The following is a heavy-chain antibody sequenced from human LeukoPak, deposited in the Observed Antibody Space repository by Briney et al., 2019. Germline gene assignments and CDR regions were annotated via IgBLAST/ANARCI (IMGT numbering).Heavy chain of an antibody. J-gene: IGHJ4*02. CDR2: IYPGDPDT. Sequence: GESLKISCKGSGYSFTSYWIGWVRQMPGKGLEWTGIIYPGDPDTRYSPSFQGQVTISADKSIGTAYLQWSSLKASDTAMYYCARTGPYSGSYYVDYWGQGTLVTVSS. V-gene: IGHV5-51*01. CDR1: GYSFTSYW. D-gene: IGHD1-26*01. CDR3: ARTGPYSGSYYVDY.